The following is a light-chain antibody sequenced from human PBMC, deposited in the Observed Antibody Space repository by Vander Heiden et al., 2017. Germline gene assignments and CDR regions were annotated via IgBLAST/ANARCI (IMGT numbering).Light chain of an antibody. Sequence: EIVLTQSPATLSLSSGQRATLSCRASQSVSSYLAWYQQKPGQAPRLLMYDASNRATGIPARFSGSGSGTDFTLTISSLEPEDFAVYYCQQRRNWPQTFGQGTKLEIK. CDR3: QQRRNWPQT. CDR1: QSVSSY. J-gene: IGKJ2*01. V-gene: IGKV3-11*01. CDR2: DAS.